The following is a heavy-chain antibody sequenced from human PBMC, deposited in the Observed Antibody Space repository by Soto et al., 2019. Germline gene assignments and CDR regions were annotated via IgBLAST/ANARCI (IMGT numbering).Heavy chain of an antibody. Sequence: EVQLVESGGGLIQPGGSLRLSCAASGFTFSSYWMHWVRQTPGKGLVWVSRIDREGSDTAYADSVKGRFTISRDTAKNTLYLQMNSLRAEDTAVYYCARATTTVTTRPTLGYWGQGTLVTVSS. J-gene: IGHJ4*02. CDR1: GFTFSSYW. V-gene: IGHV3-74*01. CDR3: ARATTTVTTRPTLGY. D-gene: IGHD4-17*01. CDR2: IDREGSDT.